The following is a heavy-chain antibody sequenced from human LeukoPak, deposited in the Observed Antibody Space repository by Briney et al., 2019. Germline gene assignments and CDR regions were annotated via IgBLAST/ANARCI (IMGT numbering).Heavy chain of an antibody. CDR2: ISSSGSTI. CDR1: GFTFSDYY. D-gene: IGHD6-13*01. V-gene: IGHV3-11*01. J-gene: IGHJ4*02. CDR3: AGQHSSSWYRLFDY. Sequence: GGSLRLSCAASGFTFSDYYMSWIRQAPGKGLEWVSYISSSGSTIYYADSVKGRFTISRDNAKNSLYLQMNSLRAEDTAVYYCAGQHSSSWYRLFDYWGQGTLVTVSS.